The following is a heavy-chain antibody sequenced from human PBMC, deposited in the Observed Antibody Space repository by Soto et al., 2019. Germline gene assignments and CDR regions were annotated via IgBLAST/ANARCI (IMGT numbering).Heavy chain of an antibody. D-gene: IGHD6-6*01. J-gene: IGHJ4*02. V-gene: IGHV3-23*01. CDR3: AKDGGFSSSQSYFHY. CDR2: ISGSGAGT. CDR1: GFTFNIYA. Sequence: LRLSCAASGFTFNIYAMSWVRQAPGKGLDWVSSISGSGAGTYYADSVKGRFTISRDNSKNTLYVQLNSLRADDTAVYYCAKDGGFSSSQSYFHYWGQRTLVTVCS.